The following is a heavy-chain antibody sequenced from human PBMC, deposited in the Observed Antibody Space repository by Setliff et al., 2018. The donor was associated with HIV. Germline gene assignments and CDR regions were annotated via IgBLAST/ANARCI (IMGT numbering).Heavy chain of an antibody. D-gene: IGHD3-22*01. Sequence: PSETLSLTCNVSGGSISNSRYYWSWIRQPPGKGLEWIGSIYYSGSTYYNRSLESRLTISIDTSKNQFSLKLTSVTAADTAMYYCASRIYYYDESRVLREEGFVPWGQGTLVTVSS. V-gene: IGHV4-39*01. CDR2: IYYSGST. CDR1: GGSISNSRYY. CDR3: ASRIYYYDESRVLREEGFVP. J-gene: IGHJ5*02.